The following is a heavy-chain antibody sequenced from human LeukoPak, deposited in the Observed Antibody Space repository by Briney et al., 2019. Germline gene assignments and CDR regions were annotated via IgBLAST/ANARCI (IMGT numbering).Heavy chain of an antibody. CDR3: AREVGGWYGGDAFDI. CDR2: ISSSGSTI. CDR1: GFTFSSYE. D-gene: IGHD6-19*01. J-gene: IGHJ3*02. V-gene: IGHV3-48*03. Sequence: GGSLRLSCGASGFTFSSYEMNWVRQAPGKGLEGVSYISSSGSTIYYADSVKGRFTISRDNAKNSLYLQMSSLRAEDTAVYYCAREVGGWYGGDAFDIWGQGTMVTVSS.